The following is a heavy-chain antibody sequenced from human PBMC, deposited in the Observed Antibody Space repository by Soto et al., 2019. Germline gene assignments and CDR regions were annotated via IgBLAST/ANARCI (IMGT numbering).Heavy chain of an antibody. V-gene: IGHV3-33*01. CDR1: GFTFSSYG. CDR2: IWYDGSNK. CDR3: ARVNSSSWYYYYYYGMDV. Sequence: SLRLSCAASGFTFSSYGMHWVRQAPGKGLEWVAVIWYDGSNKYYADSVKGRFTISRDNSKNTLYLQMNSLRAEDTAVYYCARVNSSSWYYYYYYGMDVWGQGTTVTVSS. D-gene: IGHD6-13*01. J-gene: IGHJ6*02.